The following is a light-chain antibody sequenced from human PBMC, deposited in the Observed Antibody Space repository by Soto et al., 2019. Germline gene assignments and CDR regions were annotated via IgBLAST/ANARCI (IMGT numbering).Light chain of an antibody. J-gene: IGKJ4*01. CDR3: QQYDSYLT. CDR1: QSISSW. CDR2: KAS. Sequence: DIQMTQSPSTLSASVGDRVTITCRASQSISSWVAWYQQKPGKAPKLMIYKASSLESGDPSRFSGSGSGTEFTLTISSLQPDDFATYYCQQYDSYLTFGGGTKVEIK. V-gene: IGKV1-5*03.